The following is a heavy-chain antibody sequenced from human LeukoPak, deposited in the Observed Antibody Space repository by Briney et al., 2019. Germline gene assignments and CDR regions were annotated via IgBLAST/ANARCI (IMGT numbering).Heavy chain of an antibody. CDR2: ISGSGGST. Sequence: GGSLRLSCAASGFTFSSYSMNWVRQAPGKGLEWVSAISGSGGSTYYADSVKGRFTISRDNAKNSLYLQMNSLRAEDTAVYYCARESWELLDWFDPWGQGTLVTVSS. D-gene: IGHD1-26*01. V-gene: IGHV3-21*01. CDR1: GFTFSSYS. CDR3: ARESWELLDWFDP. J-gene: IGHJ5*02.